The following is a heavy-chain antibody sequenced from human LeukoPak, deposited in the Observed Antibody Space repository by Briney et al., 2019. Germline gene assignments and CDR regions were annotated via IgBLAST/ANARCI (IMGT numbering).Heavy chain of an antibody. D-gene: IGHD5-18*01. Sequence: GASLKISCKGSGYSFTSYWIGWVRQMPGKGLEWMGIIYPGDSDTRYSPSFQGQVTISADKSISTAYLQWSSLKASDTAMYYCARQPRYSYGPDYFDYWGQGTLVTVSS. CDR3: ARQPRYSYGPDYFDY. J-gene: IGHJ4*02. V-gene: IGHV5-51*01. CDR1: GYSFTSYW. CDR2: IYPGDSDT.